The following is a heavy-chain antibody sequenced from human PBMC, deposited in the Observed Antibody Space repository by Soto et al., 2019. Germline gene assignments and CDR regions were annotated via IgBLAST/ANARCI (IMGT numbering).Heavy chain of an antibody. D-gene: IGHD2-15*01. V-gene: IGHV1-58*01. CDR1: GFTFTSTA. CDR2: IGVGSGHR. Sequence: SGKVSCKSSGFTFTSTAVQWVRQARGQRLEWIGWIGVGSGHRHYAQEFQGQVTISVDESIDTAYLQWSSLEASDTALYYCARHHHYGSGWRCYYFDHWGQGTLVTVSS. CDR3: ARHHHYGSGWRCYYFDH. J-gene: IGHJ4*02.